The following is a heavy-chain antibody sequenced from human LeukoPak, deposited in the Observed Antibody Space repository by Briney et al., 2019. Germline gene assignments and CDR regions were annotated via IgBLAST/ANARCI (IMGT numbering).Heavy chain of an antibody. CDR1: GYTFIGYY. CDR3: ARDSSGFLEWSDY. D-gene: IGHD3-3*01. V-gene: IGHV1-2*02. J-gene: IGHJ4*02. Sequence: ASVKVSCKASGYTFIGYYMHWVRQAPGQGLEWMGWINPNSGGTNYAQKFQGRVTMTRDTSISTVYMELSRLRSDDTAVYYCARDSSGFLEWSDYWGQGTLVTVSS. CDR2: INPNSGGT.